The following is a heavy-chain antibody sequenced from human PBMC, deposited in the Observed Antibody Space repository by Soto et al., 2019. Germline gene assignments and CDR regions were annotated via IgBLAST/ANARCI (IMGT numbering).Heavy chain of an antibody. CDR2: ISGSGGST. Sequence: GGSLRLSCAASGFTFSSYAMSWVRQAPGKGLEWVSAISGSGGSTYYADSVKGRFTISRDNSKNTLYLQMNSLRAGEKAVYYCAKDSDPVSTSSGDVWGQGTTVTVSS. J-gene: IGHJ6*02. D-gene: IGHD6-25*01. CDR1: GFTFSSYA. V-gene: IGHV3-23*01. CDR3: AKDSDPVSTSSGDV.